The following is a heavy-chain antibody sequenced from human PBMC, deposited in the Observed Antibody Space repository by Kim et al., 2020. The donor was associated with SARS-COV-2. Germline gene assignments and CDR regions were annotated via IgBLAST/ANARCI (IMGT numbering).Heavy chain of an antibody. CDR1: GFTFSSHW. J-gene: IGHJ4*02. CDR2: INSDGSST. Sequence: GGSLRLSCAASGFTFSSHWMHWVRQAPGKGLVWVSRINSDGSSTSYADSVNGRFTISRDNAKNTLYLQMNSLRADDTAVYYCARRQFSSGWYYFDYWGQGTLVTVSS. CDR3: ARRQFSSGWYYFDY. D-gene: IGHD6-19*01. V-gene: IGHV3-74*01.